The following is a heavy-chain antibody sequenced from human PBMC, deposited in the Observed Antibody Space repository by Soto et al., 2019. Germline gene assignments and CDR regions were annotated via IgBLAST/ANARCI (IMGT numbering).Heavy chain of an antibody. V-gene: IGHV1-18*01. Sequence: ASVKVSCKASGYTFTSYGISWVRQAPGQGLEWMGWISAYNGNTNYAQKLQGRVTMTTDTSTSTAYMELRSLRSDDTAVYYCARARGGVRGVDYYYGMDVWGQGTTVTVSS. CDR1: GYTFTSYG. CDR2: ISAYNGNT. J-gene: IGHJ6*02. CDR3: ARARGGVRGVDYYYGMDV. D-gene: IGHD3-10*01.